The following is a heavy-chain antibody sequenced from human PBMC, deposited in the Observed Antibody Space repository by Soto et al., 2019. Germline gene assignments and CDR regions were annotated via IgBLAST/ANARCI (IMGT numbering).Heavy chain of an antibody. Sequence: SETLSLTCTVSGGSISSGDYYWSWIRQPPGKGLEWIGYIYYSGSTYYNPSLKSRVTISVDTSKNQFSLKLSSVTAADTAVYYCARKAMVWYFDYWGQGTLVTVSS. CDR3: ARKAMVWYFDY. D-gene: IGHD5-18*01. V-gene: IGHV4-30-4*01. CDR2: IYYSGST. CDR1: GGSISSGDYY. J-gene: IGHJ4*02.